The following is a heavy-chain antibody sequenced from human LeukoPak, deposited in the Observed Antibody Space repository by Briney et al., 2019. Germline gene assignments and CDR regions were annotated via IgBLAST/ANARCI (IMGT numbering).Heavy chain of an antibody. J-gene: IGHJ4*02. Sequence: PGGSLRLSCAASGFTFSSYSMNWVRHAPGKGLEWVSYISSSSSTIYYADSVKGRFTISRDNSRNTLYLQMNSLRPEDTAVYYCASLTGYYFDYWGQGSLVTVSS. CDR3: ASLTGYYFDY. V-gene: IGHV3-48*01. D-gene: IGHD4-11*01. CDR2: ISSSSSTI. CDR1: GFTFSSYS.